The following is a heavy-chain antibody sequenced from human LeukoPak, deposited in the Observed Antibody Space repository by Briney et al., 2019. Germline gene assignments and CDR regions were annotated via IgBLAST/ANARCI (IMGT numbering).Heavy chain of an antibody. CDR1: GYTFTAYY. CDR3: ARDGALDDAFDI. D-gene: IGHD1-26*01. V-gene: IGHV1-46*01. CDR2: INPSGGST. J-gene: IGHJ3*02. Sequence: ASVKVSCKASGYTFTAYYMHWVRQAPGQGLEWMGIINPSGGSTSYAQKFQGRVTMTRDMSTSTVYMELSSLRSEDTAVYYCARDGALDDAFDIWGQGTMVTVSS.